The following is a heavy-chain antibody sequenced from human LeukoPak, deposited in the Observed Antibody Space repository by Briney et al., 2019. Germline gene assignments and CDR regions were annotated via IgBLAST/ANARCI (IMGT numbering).Heavy chain of an antibody. J-gene: IGHJ4*02. Sequence: GGSLRLSCAAPGFTFSNYAMSWVRQAPGKGLEWVSAISGSGGSTYYADSVKGRFTISRDNSKNTLYLQMNSLRAEDTAVYYCAKDRAAYSSSWYYFDYWGQGTLVTVSS. D-gene: IGHD6-13*01. CDR3: AKDRAAYSSSWYYFDY. V-gene: IGHV3-23*01. CDR1: GFTFSNYA. CDR2: ISGSGGST.